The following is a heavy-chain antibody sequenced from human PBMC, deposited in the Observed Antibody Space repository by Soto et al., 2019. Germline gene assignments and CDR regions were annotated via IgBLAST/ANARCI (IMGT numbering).Heavy chain of an antibody. D-gene: IGHD6-19*01. J-gene: IGHJ4*02. Sequence: EVQLVESGGDLVQPGRSLRLSCAASGFTFDDYAMHWVRQAPGKGLEWVSSISWNRDSIGYADSVRGRFTISRDNAKNSLYLQMNSLRGEDTALYYCTKDMDDTSGWYGMDSWGQGTLVTVSS. CDR2: ISWNRDSI. CDR1: GFTFDDYA. V-gene: IGHV3-9*01. CDR3: TKDMDDTSGWYGMDS.